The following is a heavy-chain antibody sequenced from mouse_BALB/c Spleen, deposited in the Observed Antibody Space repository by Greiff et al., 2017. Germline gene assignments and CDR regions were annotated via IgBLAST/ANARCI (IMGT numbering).Heavy chain of an antibody. CDR2: INPSTAYT. CDR1: GYTFTSYW. D-gene: IGHD1-1*01. V-gene: IGHV1-7*01. Sequence: VQLQQSGAELAKPGASVKMSCKASGYTFTSYWMHWVKQRPGQGLEWIGYINPSTAYTEYNQKFKDKATLTADKSSSTAYMQLSSLTSDDSAVYYCARFTTVVFDYWGQGTTLTVSS. CDR3: ARFTTVVFDY. J-gene: IGHJ2*01.